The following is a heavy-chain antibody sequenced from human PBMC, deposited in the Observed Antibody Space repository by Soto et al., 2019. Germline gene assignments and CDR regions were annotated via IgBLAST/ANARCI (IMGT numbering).Heavy chain of an antibody. CDR3: VRLNRDYYYYGMDV. CDR1: GDSISNSKW. J-gene: IGHJ6*02. Sequence: SETLSLTSAVSGDSISNSKWWTWVRQTPGRGLEWIGKIDHNGITNYNPSLESRVTILKDNSKNQLSLKLSSVTGADSAVYYCVRLNRDYYYYGMDVWGQGATVTVSS. V-gene: IGHV4-4*02. CDR2: IDHNGIT.